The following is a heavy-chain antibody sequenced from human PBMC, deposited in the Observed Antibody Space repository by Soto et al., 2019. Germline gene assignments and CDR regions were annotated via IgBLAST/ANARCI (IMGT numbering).Heavy chain of an antibody. D-gene: IGHD2-15*01. CDR2: IASNGNTI. CDR3: ARGYCSGSTCYSGGY. V-gene: IGHV3-48*03. J-gene: IGHJ4*02. Sequence: VGSLRLSCAASGFIFSNYEMNWVRQAPGKGLEWLSYIASNGNTIYYANSVKGRFTVSRDNAKGSLYLQMNSLRAADTAVYYCARGYCSGSTCYSGGYWGQGTLVTVSS. CDR1: GFIFSNYE.